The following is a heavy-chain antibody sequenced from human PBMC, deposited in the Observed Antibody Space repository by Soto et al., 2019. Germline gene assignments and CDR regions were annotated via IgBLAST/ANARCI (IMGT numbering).Heavy chain of an antibody. Sequence: QVQLQQWGAGLLKPSETLSLTCAVYGGSFSGYYWSWIRQPPGKGLEWIGEIKHSGSTNYNASLKSRVTISVDTSKNQFYLKLSSVTAADTAVYYCARRGAKAAAGTDLAYWGQGTLVTVSS. CDR3: ARRGAKAAAGTDLAY. V-gene: IGHV4-34*01. D-gene: IGHD6-13*01. CDR1: GGSFSGYY. CDR2: IKHSGST. J-gene: IGHJ4*02.